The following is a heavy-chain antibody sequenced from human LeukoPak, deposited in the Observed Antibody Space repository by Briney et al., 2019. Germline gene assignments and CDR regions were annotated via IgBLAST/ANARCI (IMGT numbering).Heavy chain of an antibody. D-gene: IGHD1-14*01. Sequence: SETLSLTCTVSGGSVSSSSCYWGWIRQPPGEGLESIGSIYYNGDTYYTPSLKSRVTISVDTSKNQFSLKLNSMTAADTAVYYCARGDRGNYYYYYMDVWGKGTTVTVSS. CDR2: IYYNGDT. CDR3: ARGDRGNYYYYYMDV. J-gene: IGHJ6*03. CDR1: GGSVSSSSCY. V-gene: IGHV4-39*07.